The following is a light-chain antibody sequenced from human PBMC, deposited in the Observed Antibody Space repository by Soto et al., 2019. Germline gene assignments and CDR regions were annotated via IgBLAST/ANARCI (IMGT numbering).Light chain of an antibody. J-gene: IGKJ1*01. CDR1: QSVTTK. CDR2: DAS. CDR3: LQYHYWPWT. V-gene: IGKV3-15*01. Sequence: EIFLTQSPGTLSLSPLEIATVSLMFSQSVTTKLAWYQQRPGQPPRLLIYDASTRATGVPATFSGSGSGTDFTLTISSLQSDDFAVYYCLQYHYWPWTFGQGTKVDIK.